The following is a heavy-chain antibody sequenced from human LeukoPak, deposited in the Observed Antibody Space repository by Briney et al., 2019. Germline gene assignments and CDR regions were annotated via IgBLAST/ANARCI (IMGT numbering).Heavy chain of an antibody. D-gene: IGHD2-2*01. CDR1: GGSISSGDYY. V-gene: IGHV4-39*01. J-gene: IGHJ4*02. CDR3: ASPLGYCSSTTCFGDY. CDR2: IYHSGRT. Sequence: PSETLSLTCTVSGGSISSGDYYWSWIRQPPGKGLEWIGSIYHSGRTYYNPSLKSRVTISVDTSKNQFSLKLSSVTAADTAVYYCASPLGYCSSTTCFGDYWGQGTLVTVSS.